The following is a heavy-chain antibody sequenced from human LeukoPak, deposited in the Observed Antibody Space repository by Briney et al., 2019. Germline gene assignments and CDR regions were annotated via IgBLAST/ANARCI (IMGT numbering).Heavy chain of an antibody. CDR3: ARDYPYYYDGSGYYSFDY. V-gene: IGHV3-66*01. J-gene: IGHJ4*02. CDR2: IYSGGST. D-gene: IGHD3-22*01. CDR1: GFTVSSNY. Sequence: GSLRLSCAASGFTVSSNYMSWVRQAPGKGLEWVSVIYSGGSTYYADSVKGRFTISRDNSKNTLYLQMNSLSPEDTAVYYCARDYPYYYDGSGYYSFDYWGQGTLVTVSS.